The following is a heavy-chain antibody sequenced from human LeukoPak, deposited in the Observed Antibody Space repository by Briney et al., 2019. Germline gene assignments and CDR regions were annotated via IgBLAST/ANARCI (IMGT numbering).Heavy chain of an antibody. CDR1: GFTVSSNY. CDR3: AKNGDRGAYCSGGSCYPYYYYSMDV. Sequence: GGSLRLSCAASGFTVSSNYMSWVRQAPGKGPEWVSVIYSGGSTYYADSVKGRFTISRDNSKNTLFLQLNSLRAEDTAIYYCAKNGDRGAYCSGGSCYPYYYYSMDVWGKGTTVTISS. D-gene: IGHD2-15*01. V-gene: IGHV3-53*01. CDR2: IYSGGST. J-gene: IGHJ6*03.